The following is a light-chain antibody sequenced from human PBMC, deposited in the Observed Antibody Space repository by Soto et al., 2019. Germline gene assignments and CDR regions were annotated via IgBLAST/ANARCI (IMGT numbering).Light chain of an antibody. Sequence: DIQMTQSPSTLSGSVGDRVTITCRASQTISSWLAWYQQKPGKAPKLLIYKASTLKSGVPSRFSGSGSGTEFTLTISSLQPDDFATYYCQHYGSSPPYTFGQGTKLDIK. CDR1: QTISSW. V-gene: IGKV1-5*03. CDR2: KAS. CDR3: QHYGSSPPYT. J-gene: IGKJ2*01.